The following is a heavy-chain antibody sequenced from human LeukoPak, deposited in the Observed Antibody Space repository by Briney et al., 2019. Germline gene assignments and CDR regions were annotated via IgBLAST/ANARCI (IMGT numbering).Heavy chain of an antibody. V-gene: IGHV1-2*02. J-gene: IGHJ5*02. CDR3: ARVVGRGIAAVTFDP. CDR2: INPNSGGT. D-gene: IGHD6-13*01. CDR1: GYTFTGYY. Sequence: ASVKVSCKASGYTFTGYYMHWVRQAPGQGLEWMGWINPNSGGTNHAQKFQGRVTMTRDTSISTAYMELSRLRSDDTAVYYCARVVGRGIAAVTFDPWGQGTLVTVSS.